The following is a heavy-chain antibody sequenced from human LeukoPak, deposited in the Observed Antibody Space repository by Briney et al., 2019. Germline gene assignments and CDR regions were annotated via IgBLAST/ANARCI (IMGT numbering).Heavy chain of an antibody. D-gene: IGHD3-22*01. Sequence: SETLSLTCTVSGGSISNSSYYWGWIRQPPGKGLEWIGSIYYSGSTYYNPSLKSRVTISVDTSKNQFSLKLSSVTAADTAVYYCARDSHDSPWFDGWGQRTLVSVSS. J-gene: IGHJ5*02. CDR1: GGSISNSSYY. CDR3: ARDSHDSPWFDG. V-gene: IGHV4-39*07. CDR2: IYYSGST.